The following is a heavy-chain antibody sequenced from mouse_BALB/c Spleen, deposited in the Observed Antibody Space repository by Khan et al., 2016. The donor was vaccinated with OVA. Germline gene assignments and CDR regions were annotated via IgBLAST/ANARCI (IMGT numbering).Heavy chain of an antibody. CDR1: GYSITSDYA. Sequence: EVQLQESGPGLVKPSQSLSLTCTVTGYSITSDYAWNWIRQFPGNKLEWMGYISYSGRTSYNPSLKSRISITRDTSKNQFFLQLNSVTTEDTATYYCAREVTITTVVATDFDYWGQGTTLTVSS. D-gene: IGHD1-1*01. CDR2: ISYSGRT. J-gene: IGHJ2*01. V-gene: IGHV3-2*02. CDR3: AREVTITTVVATDFDY.